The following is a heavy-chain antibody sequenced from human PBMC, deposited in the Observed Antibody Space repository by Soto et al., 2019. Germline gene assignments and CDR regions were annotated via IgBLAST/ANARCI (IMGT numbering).Heavy chain of an antibody. Sequence: SVKVSCKASGGAFKSYVFSWVRQAPGQGLEWMGGFIPLFGTPNYAQKFQGRVTITADESTSTVYMEMSSLTSEDSAVYYCARGLTVYSAVLHYYHAMDVWGQGTTVTVSS. V-gene: IGHV1-69*13. J-gene: IGHJ6*02. D-gene: IGHD2-8*01. CDR1: GGAFKSYV. CDR2: FIPLFGTP. CDR3: ARGLTVYSAVLHYYHAMDV.